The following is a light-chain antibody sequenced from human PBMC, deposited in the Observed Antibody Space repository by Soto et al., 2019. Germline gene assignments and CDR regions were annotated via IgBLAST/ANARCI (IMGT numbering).Light chain of an antibody. CDR2: EVS. CDR3: CSYAGSSTVV. V-gene: IGLV2-23*02. CDR1: SRDVGSYNL. Sequence: QSALTQPASVSGSPGQSITISCTGTSRDVGSYNLVSWYQQHPGKAPKLMIYEVSKRPSGVSNRFSGSKSGNTASLTISGLQDEDEADYYCCSYAGSSTVVFGGGTKLTVL. J-gene: IGLJ2*01.